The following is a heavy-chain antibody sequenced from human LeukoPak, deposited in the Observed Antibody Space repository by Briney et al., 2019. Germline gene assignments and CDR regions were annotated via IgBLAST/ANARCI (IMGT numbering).Heavy chain of an antibody. CDR3: VREITRATSYFDY. CDR2: IIPNSGGT. V-gene: IGHV1-2*06. CDR1: GYSFTGYY. D-gene: IGHD1-26*01. Sequence: ASVKVSCKASGYSFTGYYMHWVRQAPGQGLEWMGRIIPNSGGTNSAQKFQGRVTMTTDTSITTAYMELSRLGSDDTAIYYCVREITRATSYFDYWGQGTLVTVSS. J-gene: IGHJ4*02.